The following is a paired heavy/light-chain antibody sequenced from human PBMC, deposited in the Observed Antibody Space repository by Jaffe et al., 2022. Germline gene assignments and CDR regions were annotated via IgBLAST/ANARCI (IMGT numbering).Light chain of an antibody. Sequence: VLTQSPGTLSLSPGERATLSCRASQSIDINRVVWYQQKPGQAPRLLIYGAFNRATGIPDRFSGSGSGTDFTLTINRLEPEDFAVYYCQHYDSSLWTFGQGTKVEIK. V-gene: IGKV3-20*01. CDR2: GAF. CDR3: QHYDSSLWT. J-gene: IGKJ1*01. CDR1: QSIDINR.
Heavy chain of an antibody. D-gene: IGHD4-17*01. CDR2: VFLGGNT. J-gene: IGHJ3*01. V-gene: IGHV4-4*02. CDR3: ARDHDHGDSTWAFDV. CDR1: GDSIRSDDW. Sequence: QVQLQESGPGLVQPSGTLSLTCAVSGDSIRSDDWWNWVRQSPREGLEWIGEVFLGGNTLYSPSFKTRATISIDESKNQFSLRLNSVTAADTAIYYCARDHDHGDSTWAFDVWGQGAMVTVSS.